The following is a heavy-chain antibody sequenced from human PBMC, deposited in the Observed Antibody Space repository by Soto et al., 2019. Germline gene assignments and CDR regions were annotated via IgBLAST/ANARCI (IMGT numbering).Heavy chain of an antibody. D-gene: IGHD3-10*01. J-gene: IGHJ3*01. V-gene: IGHV4-59*13. CDR2: IYHSGST. Sequence: QVQLQESGPGLVKPSETLSLTCTVSGGSISSYYWSWIRQPPGKGLEWIGYIYHSGSTNYNPSLKSRVAISEDTSKNQSSLKLGSVTAADTAVYYCARVWGGAFDFWGQGTMVTVSS. CDR1: GGSISSYY. CDR3: ARVWGGAFDF.